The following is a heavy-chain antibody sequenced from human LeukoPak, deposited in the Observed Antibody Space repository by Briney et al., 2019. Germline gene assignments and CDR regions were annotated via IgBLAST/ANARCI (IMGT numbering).Heavy chain of an antibody. J-gene: IGHJ4*02. CDR3: ARAGQDILTGYKDY. V-gene: IGHV4-34*01. CDR2: INHSGST. CDR1: GGSFSGYY. Sequence: SETLSLTCAVCGGSFSGYYWSWIRQPPGKGLEWIGEINHSGSTNYNPSLKSRVTISVDTSKNQFSLKLSSVTAADTAVYYCARAGQDILTGYKDYWGQGTLVTVSS. D-gene: IGHD3-9*01.